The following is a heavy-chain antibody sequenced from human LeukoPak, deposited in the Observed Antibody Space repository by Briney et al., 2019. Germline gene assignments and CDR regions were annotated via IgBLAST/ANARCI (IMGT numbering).Heavy chain of an antibody. V-gene: IGHV4-39*01. CDR2: INYSGYT. J-gene: IGHJ4*02. CDR1: GGSISSRSYY. D-gene: IGHD3-3*01. Sequence: PSETLSLTCTVSGGSISSRSYYWGWIRQPPGKGLEWIGSINYSGYTYYNPSLKGRVTISVDTSKNQFSLKLSSVTAADTAVYYCARLEWRGKGDYWGQGTLVTVSS. CDR3: ARLEWRGKGDY.